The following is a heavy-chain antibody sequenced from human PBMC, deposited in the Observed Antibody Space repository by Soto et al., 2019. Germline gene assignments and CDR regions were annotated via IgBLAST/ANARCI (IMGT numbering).Heavy chain of an antibody. V-gene: IGHV3-53*01. CDR3: ARNTRKYYFDY. J-gene: IGHJ4*02. CDR1: GLTVSSNY. Sequence: GGSQTLSCAACGLTVSSNYMSWVRQAPGKGLEWVSVIYSGGSTYYADSVKGRFTISRDNSENTLYLQMNNLRAEDTAVYYCARNTRKYYFDYWGQGNLVTVSS. D-gene: IGHD1-26*01. CDR2: IYSGGST.